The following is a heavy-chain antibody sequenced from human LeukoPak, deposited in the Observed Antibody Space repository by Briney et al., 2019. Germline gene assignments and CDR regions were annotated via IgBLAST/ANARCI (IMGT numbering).Heavy chain of an antibody. J-gene: IGHJ4*02. CDR2: ISAYNGNT. Sequence: ASVKVSCKASGYTFTSYGISWVRPAPGQGLEWMGWISAYNGNTNYAQKLQGRVTMTTDTSTSTAYMELRSLRSDDTAVYYCARGYCSSTSCYRLGEGDYFDYWGQGTLVTVSS. CDR1: GYTFTSYG. CDR3: ARGYCSSTSCYRLGEGDYFDY. D-gene: IGHD2-2*02. V-gene: IGHV1-18*01.